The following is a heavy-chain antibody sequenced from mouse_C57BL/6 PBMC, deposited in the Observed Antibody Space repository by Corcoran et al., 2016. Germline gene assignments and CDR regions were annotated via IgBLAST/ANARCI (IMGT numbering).Heavy chain of an antibody. Sequence: QVQLQQSGAELARPGASVKLSCKASGYTFTSYGISWVKQRTGQGLEWIGEIYPRSGNTYYKEKFKGKATLTADKSSSTAYMELRSLTSEDSAVYFCARLYYGSSFRYFDVWGTGTTVTVSS. CDR2: IYPRSGNT. D-gene: IGHD1-1*01. CDR3: ARLYYGSSFRYFDV. J-gene: IGHJ1*03. V-gene: IGHV1-81*01. CDR1: GYTFTSYG.